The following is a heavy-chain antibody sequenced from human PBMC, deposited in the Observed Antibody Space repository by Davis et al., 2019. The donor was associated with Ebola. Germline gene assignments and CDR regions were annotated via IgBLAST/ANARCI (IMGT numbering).Heavy chain of an antibody. Sequence: GGSLRLSCAASGFTFDDYAMHWVRQAPGKGLEWVSSISWNSGSIGYADSVKGRFTISRDNAKNSLYLQMNSLRAEDTALYYCARIDYFDYWGQGTLVTVSS. CDR3: ARIDYFDY. CDR1: GFTFDDYA. J-gene: IGHJ4*02. V-gene: IGHV3-9*01. D-gene: IGHD2/OR15-2a*01. CDR2: ISWNSGSI.